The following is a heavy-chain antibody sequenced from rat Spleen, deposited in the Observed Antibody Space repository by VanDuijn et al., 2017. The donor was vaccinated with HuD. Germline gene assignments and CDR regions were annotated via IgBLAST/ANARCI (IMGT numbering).Heavy chain of an antibody. Sequence: EVQLVESGGGLVQPGKSMKLSCAASGLTFSSFAMAWVRQSPKKGLEWVAIIVSDGGGTYYRDSVKGRFTISRDNAKSTLYLQMDSLRSEDTATYYCATPTPGIPFAYWGQGTLVTVSS. J-gene: IGHJ3*01. D-gene: IGHD1-4*01. CDR1: GLTFSSFA. V-gene: IGHV5-25*01. CDR3: ATPTPGIPFAY. CDR2: IVSDGGGT.